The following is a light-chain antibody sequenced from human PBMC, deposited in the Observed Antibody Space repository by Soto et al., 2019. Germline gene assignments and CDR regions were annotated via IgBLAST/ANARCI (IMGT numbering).Light chain of an antibody. CDR3: SSYTSSSTHNG. J-gene: IGLJ1*01. V-gene: IGLV2-18*02. CDR2: EVS. CDR1: SSDVGSYNR. Sequence: QSVLTQPPSVSGSPGQSVTISCTGTSSDVGSYNRVSWYQQPPGTAPKLMIYEVSNRPSGVPDRFSGSKSGNTASLTISGLQGMDEADYYCSSYTSSSTHNGFGTGTKVTGL.